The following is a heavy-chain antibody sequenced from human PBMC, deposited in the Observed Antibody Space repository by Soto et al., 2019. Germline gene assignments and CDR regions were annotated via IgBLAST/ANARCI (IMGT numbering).Heavy chain of an antibody. CDR1: GYSFTSYW. J-gene: IGHJ6*02. CDR3: ARYDLRTRYYYGMDV. V-gene: IGHV5-10-1*01. D-gene: IGHD4-17*01. CDR2: IDPSDSYT. Sequence: GESLKISCKGSGYSFTSYWISWVRQMPGKGLEWMGRIDPSDSYTNYSPSFQGHVTISADKSISTAYLQWSSLKASDTAMYYCARYDLRTRYYYGMDVWGQGTTVTVSS.